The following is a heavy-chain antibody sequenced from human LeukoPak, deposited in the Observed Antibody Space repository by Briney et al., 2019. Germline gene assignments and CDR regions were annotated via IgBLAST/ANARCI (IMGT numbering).Heavy chain of an antibody. CDR3: ARVLNYFEY. J-gene: IGHJ4*02. CDR2: ISSTSTYI. Sequence: PGGSLRLSCAASGFTFSDYNMNWVRQAPGKGLEWVSSISSTSTYIYYADSLKGRFTISRDNAKNSVYLQMNSLRADDTAVYYCARVLNYFEYWGQGTLVIVSS. CDR1: GFTFSDYN. V-gene: IGHV3-21*01.